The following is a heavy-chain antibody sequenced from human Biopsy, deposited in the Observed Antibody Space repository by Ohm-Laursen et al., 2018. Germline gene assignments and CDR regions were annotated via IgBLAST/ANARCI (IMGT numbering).Heavy chain of an antibody. CDR3: ARDRGYYSDRTVPGYFDL. V-gene: IGHV4-61*03. CDR2: IYYSGST. CDR1: GGSVSSGSYY. J-gene: IGHJ2*01. Sequence: SDTLSLTCPVSGGSVSSGSYYWSWIRQPPGKGLEWIGYIYYSGSTNYNPSLQSRVTISVDTSKNHFSLRLRSVTPADTAIYYCARDRGYYSDRTVPGYFDLWGRGTLVTVSS. D-gene: IGHD3-22*01.